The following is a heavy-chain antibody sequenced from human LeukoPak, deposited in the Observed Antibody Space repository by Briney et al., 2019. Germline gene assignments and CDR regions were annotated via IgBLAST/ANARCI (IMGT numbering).Heavy chain of an antibody. CDR2: INPEGSAT. V-gene: IGHV3-74*01. CDR1: GFTFSSYA. CDR3: VRSVDF. Sequence: GGSLRLSCAASGFTFSSYAMSWVRQAPGKGLVWVSNINPEGSATSYGDSVRGRFTISRDNAKDTLYLQMDGLRPEDTALYYCVRSVDFWGQGTPVTVSS. J-gene: IGHJ4*02.